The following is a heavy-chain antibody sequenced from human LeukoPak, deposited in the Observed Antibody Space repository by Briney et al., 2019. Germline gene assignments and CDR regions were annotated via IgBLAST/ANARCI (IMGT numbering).Heavy chain of an antibody. CDR1: GGSISSGGHS. J-gene: IGHJ4*02. Sequence: SETLSLTCTVSGGSISSGGHSWSWIRQPPGKGLEWIGYIYHSGSTYYNPSLKSRVTISVDTSKNQFSLKLSSVTAADTAVYYCARVGTTVTTVGYFDYWGQGTLVTVSS. CDR3: ARVGTTVTTVGYFDY. CDR2: IYHSGST. D-gene: IGHD4-17*01. V-gene: IGHV4-30-2*01.